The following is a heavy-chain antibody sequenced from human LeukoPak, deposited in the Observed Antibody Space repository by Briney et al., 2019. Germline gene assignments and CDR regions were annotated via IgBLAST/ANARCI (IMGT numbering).Heavy chain of an antibody. J-gene: IGHJ4*02. D-gene: IGHD5-18*01. V-gene: IGHV3-30*02. CDR3: AGIQLWFDY. CDR1: GFTFSNAW. CDR2: IRYDGSNK. Sequence: GGSLRLSCAASGFTFSNAWMSWVRQAPGKGLEWVAFIRYDGSNKYYADSVKGRFTISRDNSKNTLYLQMNSLRAEDTAVYYCAGIQLWFDYWGQGTLVTVSS.